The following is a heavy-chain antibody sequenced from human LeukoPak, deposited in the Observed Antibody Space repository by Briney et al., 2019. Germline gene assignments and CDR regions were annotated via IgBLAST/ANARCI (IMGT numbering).Heavy chain of an antibody. Sequence: GGSLRLSCAASGLTFSGSDMNWVRQASGKGLEWVARIRRKANGYAPAFAASVKGRFTSSRDKSKNTVYLQMISLKTGDTAVYYCTSYMTGAGIRGGWFDPWGQGTLVTVSS. CDR3: TSYMTGAGIRGGWFDP. D-gene: IGHD6-19*01. J-gene: IGHJ5*02. CDR2: IRRKANGYAP. CDR1: GLTFSGSD. V-gene: IGHV3-73*01.